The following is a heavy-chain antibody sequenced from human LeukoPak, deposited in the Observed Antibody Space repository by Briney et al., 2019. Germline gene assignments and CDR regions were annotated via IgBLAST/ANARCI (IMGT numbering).Heavy chain of an antibody. CDR1: GFTFSSYA. J-gene: IGHJ3*02. CDR3: AKGGYSSSSAYAFDI. D-gene: IGHD6-6*01. CDR2: ISGSGGST. V-gene: IGHV3-23*01. Sequence: GGSLRLSCAASGFTFSSYAMSRVRQAPGKGLEWVSAISGSGGSTYYADSVKGRFTISRDNSKNTLYLQMNSLRAEDTAVYYCAKGGYSSSSAYAFDIWGQGTMVTVPS.